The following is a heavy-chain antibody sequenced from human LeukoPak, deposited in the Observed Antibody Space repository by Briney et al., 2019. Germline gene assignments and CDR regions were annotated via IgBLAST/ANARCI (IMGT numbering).Heavy chain of an antibody. V-gene: IGHV1-18*01. CDR1: GYTFTSYG. Sequence: ASVKVSCKASGYTFTSYGISWVRQAPGQGLEWMGWISAYNGNTNYAQKLQGRVTMTTDTSTSTAYMELRSLRSDDTAVYYCARDYDFWSGYYTAGLFDYWGQGTLVTASS. CDR2: ISAYNGNT. D-gene: IGHD3-3*01. CDR3: ARDYDFWSGYYTAGLFDY. J-gene: IGHJ4*02.